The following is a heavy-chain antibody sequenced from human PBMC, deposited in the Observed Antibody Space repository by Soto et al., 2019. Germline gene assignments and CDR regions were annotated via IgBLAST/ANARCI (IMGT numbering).Heavy chain of an antibody. CDR1: GFTFSSYA. V-gene: IGHV3-23*01. CDR3: AKDLEVGDYVWGSYRPQAGFFDY. Sequence: GGSLGLSCASSGFTFSSYAMIWVRQAPGKGLDLVSAISGIGCSTYYSCSLKGLFTIARDNSKNTLYLQMNSLRAEDTAVYYCAKDLEVGDYVWGSYRPQAGFFDYWGQGTLVTVSS. CDR2: ISGIGCST. J-gene: IGHJ4*02. D-gene: IGHD3-16*02.